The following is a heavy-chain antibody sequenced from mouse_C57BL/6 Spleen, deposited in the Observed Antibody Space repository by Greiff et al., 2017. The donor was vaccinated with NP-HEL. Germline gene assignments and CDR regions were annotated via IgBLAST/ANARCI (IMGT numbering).Heavy chain of an antibody. Sequence: EVMLVESGPVLVKPGASVKMSCKASGYTFTDYYMNWVKQSHGKSLEWIGVINPYNGGTSYNQKFKGKATLTVDKSSSTAYMELNSLTSEDSAVYYCARDLYGSSTMDYWGQGTSVTVSS. D-gene: IGHD1-1*01. J-gene: IGHJ4*01. CDR1: GYTFTDYY. CDR2: INPYNGGT. V-gene: IGHV1-19*01. CDR3: ARDLYGSSTMDY.